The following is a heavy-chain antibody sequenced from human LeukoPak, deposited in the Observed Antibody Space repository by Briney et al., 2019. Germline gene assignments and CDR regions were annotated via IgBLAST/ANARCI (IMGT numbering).Heavy chain of an antibody. J-gene: IGHJ3*02. CDR2: IRGSGGIT. V-gene: IGHV3-23*01. CDR1: GFTFSSYA. Sequence: GGSLRLSCAASGFTFSSYAMSWVRQAPGKGLEWVSAIRGSGGITFYADSVKGRFTISRDNSKNTLYLQMNSLRAEDTAVYYCASDGLGIHAFHIWGQGTMVTVSS. D-gene: IGHD7-27*01. CDR3: ASDGLGIHAFHI.